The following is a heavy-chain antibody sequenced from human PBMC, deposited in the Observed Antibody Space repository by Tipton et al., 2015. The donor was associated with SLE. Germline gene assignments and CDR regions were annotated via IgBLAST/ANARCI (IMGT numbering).Heavy chain of an antibody. Sequence: LRLSCTVSDGSISSFYWSWIRQPPGKGLEWIGYIYYSGSTNYNPSLKSRVTISVDTSKNQFSLRLSSVTAADTAVYYCARTKSSGAVGWYFDLWGRGTLVTVSS. CDR1: DGSISSFY. CDR2: IYYSGST. V-gene: IGHV4-59*01. D-gene: IGHD2-15*01. CDR3: ARTKSSGAVGWYFDL. J-gene: IGHJ2*01.